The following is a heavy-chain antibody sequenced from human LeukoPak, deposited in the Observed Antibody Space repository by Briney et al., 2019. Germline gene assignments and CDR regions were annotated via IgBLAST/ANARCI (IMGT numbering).Heavy chain of an antibody. V-gene: IGHV3-23*01. J-gene: IGHJ5*01. Sequence: GGSLRLSCAASGFTFSSYAMSWGRQAPGKGLEWVSAISGSGGSTYYADSVKGRFTISRDNSKNTLYLQMNSLRAEDTAVYYCAKGFRGHTQWLRVAGWFDSWGQGTLVPVSS. D-gene: IGHD3-10*01. CDR1: GFTFSSYA. CDR3: AKGFRGHTQWLRVAGWFDS. CDR2: ISGSGGST.